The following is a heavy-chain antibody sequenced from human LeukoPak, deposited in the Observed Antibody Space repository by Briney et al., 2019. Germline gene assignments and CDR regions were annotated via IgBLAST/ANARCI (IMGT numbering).Heavy chain of an antibody. J-gene: IGHJ4*02. CDR2: ISNDGSNK. CDR1: GFTFSSYA. D-gene: IGHD6-13*01. CDR3: ARSQSSSLIDY. Sequence: PGGSLRLSCAASGFTFSSYAMHWVRQAPGKGLEWVAVISNDGSNKYYADSVKGRFTFSRDNSKNTLYLQMNSLTVEDTAVYYCARSQSSSLIDYWGQGTLVTVSS. V-gene: IGHV3-30*03.